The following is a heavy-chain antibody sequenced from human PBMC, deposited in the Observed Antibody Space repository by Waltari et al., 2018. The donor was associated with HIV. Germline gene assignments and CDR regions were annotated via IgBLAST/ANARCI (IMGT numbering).Heavy chain of an antibody. J-gene: IGHJ3*02. V-gene: IGHV3-74*01. D-gene: IGHD3-22*01. CDR1: GFSFSSYW. Sequence: EVTLVQSGGNLVQPGGSLRLSCAASGFSFSSYWMHWVRQVPGKGLVWISRVKNDGSGTTYADSVKGRFTISRDNAENTLYLQMNRLKAEDTAVYYCARERDDTSAFDIWGQGTKVTVSS. CDR3: ARERDDTSAFDI. CDR2: VKNDGSGT.